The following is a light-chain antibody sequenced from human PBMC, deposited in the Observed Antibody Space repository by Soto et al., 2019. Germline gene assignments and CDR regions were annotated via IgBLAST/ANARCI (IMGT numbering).Light chain of an antibody. CDR1: SSDIGGYNY. CDR3: SSYKTSSTGVV. Sequence: QSALTQPASVSGSPGQSITISCTGTSSDIGGYNYVSWYQQYPGKAPKLMIFGVSDRPSGVSNRFSGSKSGTTASLTISGRQAEDEADYYCSSYKTSSTGVVFGGGTKVTVL. J-gene: IGLJ2*01. V-gene: IGLV2-14*01. CDR2: GVS.